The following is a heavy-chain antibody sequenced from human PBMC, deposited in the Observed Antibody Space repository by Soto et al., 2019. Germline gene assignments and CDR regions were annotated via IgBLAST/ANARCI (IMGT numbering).Heavy chain of an antibody. CDR2: IRGSGGGT. D-gene: IGHD3-10*01. CDR3: AKASGRVHYGMHV. V-gene: IGHV3-23*01. Sequence: EVQVLESGGGSVQPGGSLRLSCAASGFPFSMFAMNWVRQAPGKGLEWVSGIRGSGGGTYYADSVKGRFTISRDGSRNMLYLEMNTLRGEDTAVYYCAKASGRVHYGMHVWGQGTTVTVSS. J-gene: IGHJ6*02. CDR1: GFPFSMFA.